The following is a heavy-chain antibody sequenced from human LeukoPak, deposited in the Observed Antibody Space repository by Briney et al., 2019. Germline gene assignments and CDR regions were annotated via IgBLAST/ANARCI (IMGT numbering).Heavy chain of an antibody. V-gene: IGHV4-34*01. CDR2: IKDGGSE. D-gene: IGHD3-22*01. J-gene: IGHJ6*02. Sequence: DCLSLAFAVDGCSVGGYYGSWGRQPPGKGLEWVGEIKDGGSENYYRSLKSRVTISVDTPKNKFSLKLNSLTAADTAVYYCASGPIVCSGYYYGYYYGLDVWGQGTTVTVSS. CDR3: ASGPIVCSGYYYGYYYGLDV. CDR1: GCSVGGYY.